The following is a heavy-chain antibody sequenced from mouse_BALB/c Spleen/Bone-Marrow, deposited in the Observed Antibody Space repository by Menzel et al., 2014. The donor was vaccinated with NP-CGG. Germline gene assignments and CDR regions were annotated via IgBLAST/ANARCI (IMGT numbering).Heavy chain of an antibody. CDR1: GFTFTSYW. J-gene: IGHJ1*01. CDR2: IDPSNNET. Sequence: ESGPELVRPGASVKMSCKASGFTFTSYWMHWVKQRPGQGLEGIGMIDPSNNETRLNQKFKDKATLNVDKSSNTAYMQLSSLTSEDSAVYYCTSYVNFWYFDLWGAGTTVPVSS. V-gene: IGHV1S127*01. D-gene: IGHD2-1*01. CDR3: TSYVNFWYFDL.